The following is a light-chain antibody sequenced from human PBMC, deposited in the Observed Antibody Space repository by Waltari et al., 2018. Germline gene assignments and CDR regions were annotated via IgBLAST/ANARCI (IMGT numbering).Light chain of an antibody. CDR2: EAS. CDR1: QDIRNN. Sequence: DIQMTQSPSSLSASVGERVTITCQANQDIRNNLNWYQQKPGKAPNLLIFEASTLETGVPSRFSGSGFGRDFSFTISSLQSEDIATYFCQQSNNLPVTFGPGTKVH. CDR3: QQSNNLPVT. V-gene: IGKV1-33*01. J-gene: IGKJ3*01.